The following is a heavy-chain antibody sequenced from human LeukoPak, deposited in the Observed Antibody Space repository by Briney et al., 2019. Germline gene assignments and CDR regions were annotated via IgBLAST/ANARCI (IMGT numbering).Heavy chain of an antibody. J-gene: IGHJ4*02. V-gene: IGHV3-43D*03. CDR1: GFTFDDYA. CDR3: ARIGEGDDDYYGSGSRWPSVNQFDY. CDR2: ISWDGGST. D-gene: IGHD3-10*01. Sequence: GGSLRLSCAASGFTFDDYAMHWVRQAPGKGLEWVSLISWDGGSTYYADSVKGRFTISRDNAKNSLYLQMNSLRAEDTAVYYCARIGEGDDDYYGSGSRWPSVNQFDYWGQGTLVTVSS.